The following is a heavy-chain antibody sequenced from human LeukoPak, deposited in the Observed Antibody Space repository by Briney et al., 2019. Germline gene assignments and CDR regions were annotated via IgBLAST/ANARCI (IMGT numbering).Heavy chain of an antibody. V-gene: IGHV4-59*01. Sequence: SETLSLTCTVSGGSISSYYWSWIRQPPGKGLEWIGYIYYSGSTNYNPSLKSRVTISVDTSKNQFSLKLSSVTAADTAVYYCARAAYDFWSGPNWFDPWGQGTLVTVSS. CDR2: IYYSGST. D-gene: IGHD3-3*01. J-gene: IGHJ5*02. CDR1: GGSISSYY. CDR3: ARAAYDFWSGPNWFDP.